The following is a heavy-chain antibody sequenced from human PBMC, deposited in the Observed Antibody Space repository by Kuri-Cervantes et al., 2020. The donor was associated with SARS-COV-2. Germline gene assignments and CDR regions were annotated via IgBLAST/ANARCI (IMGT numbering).Heavy chain of an antibody. CDR3: ARYFGVITVDY. V-gene: IGHV3-66*03. CDR2: IYSCGST. J-gene: IGHJ4*02. CDR1: VFTVSSNY. Sequence: LSLTCAASVFTVSSNYMSWVREAPGKGLEWVSVIYSCGSTYYADSVKGRFTISRDNAKSSLYLQMNSLRVEDTAVYYCARYFGVITVDYWGRGTLVTVSS. D-gene: IGHD3-3*01.